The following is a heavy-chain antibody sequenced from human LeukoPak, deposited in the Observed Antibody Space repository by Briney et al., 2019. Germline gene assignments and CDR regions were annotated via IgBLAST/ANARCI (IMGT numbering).Heavy chain of an antibody. D-gene: IGHD7-27*01. CDR1: GGSISSYY. J-gene: IGHJ4*02. CDR2: ISYTGST. CDR3: ARRGNWGSWYYFDY. Sequence: SETLSLTCTVSGGSISSYYWTWIRQPPGKGLEWIGYISYTGSTKYNPSLESRVTISVDTSKNQFSLKLSSVTAADTAVYYCARRGNWGSWYYFDYWGQGTLVTVSS. V-gene: IGHV4-59*08.